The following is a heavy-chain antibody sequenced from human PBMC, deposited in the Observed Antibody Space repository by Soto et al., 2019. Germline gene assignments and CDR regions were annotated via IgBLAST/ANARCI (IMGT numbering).Heavy chain of an antibody. D-gene: IGHD3-3*01. Sequence: QITLNESGPTQVKPRQTLTLTCTFSGFSLTTSGVGVGWIRQSPGKAPEWLALIYWDDDKRYSPSLKSRLTITKDTSKNQVVLTMAALDPADTATYYCAHIVLRTVFGLVTTTAIYFDFWGQGTPVAVSS. J-gene: IGHJ4*02. CDR2: IYWDDDK. V-gene: IGHV2-5*02. CDR1: GFSLTTSGVG. CDR3: AHIVLRTVFGLVTTTAIYFDF.